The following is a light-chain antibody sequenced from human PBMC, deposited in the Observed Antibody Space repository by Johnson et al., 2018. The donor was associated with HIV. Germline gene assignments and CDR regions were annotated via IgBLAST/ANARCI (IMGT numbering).Light chain of an antibody. J-gene: IGLJ1*01. CDR2: QNN. CDR1: SSNIASYY. V-gene: IGLV1-51*02. Sequence: QFVLTQPPSVSAAPGQQVTISCSGNSSNIASYYVSWYQQVPGAAPKLLIYQNNKRPSAIPDRFSASKSGTSATLPIPGLQTGDEADYFCGTWESSLTGLVFGPGTEVTVL. CDR3: GTWESSLTGLV.